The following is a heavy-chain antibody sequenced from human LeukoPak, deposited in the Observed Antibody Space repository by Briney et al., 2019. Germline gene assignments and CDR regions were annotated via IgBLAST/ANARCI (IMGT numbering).Heavy chain of an antibody. Sequence: GGSLRLSCAASGFTFSSYAMHWVRQAPGKGLEWVAVISYDGSNKYYADSVKGRFTISRDNSKNTLYLQMNSLRAEDTAGYFCARNRRGDFDYWGQGTLVTVSS. CDR3: ARNRRGDFDY. CDR2: ISYDGSNK. J-gene: IGHJ4*02. CDR1: GFTFSSYA. V-gene: IGHV3-30-3*01. D-gene: IGHD3-16*01.